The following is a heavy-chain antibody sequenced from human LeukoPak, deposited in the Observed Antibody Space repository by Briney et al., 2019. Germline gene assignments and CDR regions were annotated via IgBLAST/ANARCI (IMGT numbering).Heavy chain of an antibody. CDR3: ARSFISCSGGSCYVPSVGGYYYYYMDV. J-gene: IGHJ6*03. V-gene: IGHV1-46*04. D-gene: IGHD2-15*01. Sequence: GASVKVSCKTSGYTFTDYNLHWVRQAPGQRLEWMGIIKPSGGDTSYAQTLQGRVFMTRDTSTSTVYMELSSLRPEDTAVYYCARSFISCSGGSCYVPSVGGYYYYYMDVWGEGTTVTISS. CDR1: GYTFTDYN. CDR2: IKPSGGDT.